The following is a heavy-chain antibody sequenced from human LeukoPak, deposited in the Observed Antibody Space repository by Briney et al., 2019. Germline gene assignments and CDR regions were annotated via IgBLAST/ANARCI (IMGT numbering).Heavy chain of an antibody. CDR3: ARHGGSGYYFGWDFDY. Sequence: PSETLSLTCTVSGGSIGSSSYYWGWIRQPPGKGLEWIGSIYYSGSTYYNPSLKSRVTISVDTSKNQFSLKLSSVTAADTAVYYCARHGGSGYYFGWDFDYWGQGTLVTVSS. J-gene: IGHJ4*02. CDR1: GGSIGSSSYY. CDR2: IYYSGST. V-gene: IGHV4-39*01. D-gene: IGHD3-22*01.